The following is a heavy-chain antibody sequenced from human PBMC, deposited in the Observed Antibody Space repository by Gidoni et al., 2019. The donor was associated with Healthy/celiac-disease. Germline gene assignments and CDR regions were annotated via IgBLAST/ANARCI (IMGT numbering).Heavy chain of an antibody. CDR2: IIPIFGTA. J-gene: IGHJ4*02. CDR1: GGPFSSYA. Sequence: QVQLVQSGAEVKKPGSSVKVSCKASGGPFSSYAISWVRQAPGQGLEWMGGIIPIFGTANYAQKFQGRVTITADKSTSTAYMELSSLRSEDTAVYYCARGGSSRRFPYFDYWGQGTLVTVSS. CDR3: ARGGSSRRFPYFDY. V-gene: IGHV1-69*06. D-gene: IGHD6-13*01.